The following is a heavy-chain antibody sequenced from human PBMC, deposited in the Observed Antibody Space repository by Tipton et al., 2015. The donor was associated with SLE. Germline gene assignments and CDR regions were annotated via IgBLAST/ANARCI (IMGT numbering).Heavy chain of an antibody. Sequence: LRLSCTVSGASISSYHWNWIRQPPGKGLEWIGYIYYTGNTNYNPSLKSRVTILLDTSNFRFSLRLSSVTAADTAAYFCARGLYSNFYYNYYMDVWGKGTTVTVSS. V-gene: IGHV4-59*08. D-gene: IGHD4-11*01. CDR1: GASISSYH. CDR3: ARGLYSNFYYNYYMDV. CDR2: IYYTGNT. J-gene: IGHJ6*03.